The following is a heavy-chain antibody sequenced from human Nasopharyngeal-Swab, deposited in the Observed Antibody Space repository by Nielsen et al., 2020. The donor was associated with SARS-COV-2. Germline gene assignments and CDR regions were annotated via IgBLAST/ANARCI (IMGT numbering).Heavy chain of an antibody. D-gene: IGHD2-2*01. V-gene: IGHV4-39*01. CDR3: AGIVVVPAATDNDY. CDR2: IYYSGST. Sequence: GSLRLSCTVSCGSISSSSYYWGWVRQPPGKGLEWIGSIYYSGSTYYNPSLKSRVTISVDTSKNQFSLKLSSVTAADTAVYYCAGIVVVPAATDNDYWGQGTLVTVSS. J-gene: IGHJ4*02. CDR1: CGSISSSSYY.